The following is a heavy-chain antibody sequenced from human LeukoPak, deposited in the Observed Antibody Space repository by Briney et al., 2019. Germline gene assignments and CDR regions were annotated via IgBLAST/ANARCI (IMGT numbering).Heavy chain of an antibody. CDR2: ISGSGGNT. D-gene: IGHD3-10*01. CDR1: GFTFSSYA. V-gene: IGHV3-23*01. CDR3: AKERWFGETNLYYFDY. J-gene: IGHJ4*02. Sequence: PGGSLRLSCAASGFTFSSYAMSWVRQAPGKGLEWVSAISGSGGNTYYADSVKGRFTISRDNSKNTLYLQMNSLRAEDTAVYYCAKERWFGETNLYYFDYWGQGSLVTLSS.